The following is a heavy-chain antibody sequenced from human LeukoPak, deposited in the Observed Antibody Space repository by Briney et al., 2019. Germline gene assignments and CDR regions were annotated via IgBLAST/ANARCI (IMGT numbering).Heavy chain of an antibody. J-gene: IGHJ4*02. CDR2: ISSNGGST. Sequence: PGGSLRLSCAASGFTFSSYAMHWVRQAPGKGLEYVSAISSNGGSTYYANSVKGRFTISRDNSKNTLYLQMGSLRAEDMAVYYCARVGGYSNWALDYWGQGTLVTVSS. CDR3: ARVGGYSNWALDY. CDR1: GFTFSSYA. V-gene: IGHV3-64*01. D-gene: IGHD4-11*01.